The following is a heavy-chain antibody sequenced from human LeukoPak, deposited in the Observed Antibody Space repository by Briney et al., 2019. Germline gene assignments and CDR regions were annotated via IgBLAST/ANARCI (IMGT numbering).Heavy chain of an antibody. V-gene: IGHV1-8*01. D-gene: IGHD1-26*01. CDR3: ARGQDLSGSYADY. CDR1: GYTFTSYD. Sequence: EASVKVSCKASGYTFTSYDINWVRQATGQGLEWMGLMNPNSGNTGYAQKFQGRVTMTRNTSISTAYMELSSLRSEDTAVYYCARGQDLSGSYADYWGQGTLVTVSS. J-gene: IGHJ4*02. CDR2: MNPNSGNT.